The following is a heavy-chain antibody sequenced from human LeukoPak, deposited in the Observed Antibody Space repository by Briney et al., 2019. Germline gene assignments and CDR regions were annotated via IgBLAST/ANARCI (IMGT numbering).Heavy chain of an antibody. V-gene: IGHV4-34*01. CDR1: GGSFSGYY. Sequence: SETLSLTCAVYGGSFSGYYRSWIRQPPGKGLEWIGEINHSGSTNYNPSLKSRVTISVDTSKNQFSLKLSSVTAADTAVYYCARGRSRFLEWLSISPGYYYYMDVWGKGTTVTVSS. J-gene: IGHJ6*03. CDR2: INHSGST. D-gene: IGHD3-3*01. CDR3: ARGRSRFLEWLSISPGYYYYMDV.